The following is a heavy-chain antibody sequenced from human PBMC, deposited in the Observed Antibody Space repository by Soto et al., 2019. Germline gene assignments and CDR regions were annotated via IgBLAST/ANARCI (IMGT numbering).Heavy chain of an antibody. CDR1: GFTFSSYA. Sequence: EVQLLESGGGLVQPGESLRLSCAASGFTFSSYAMSWVRQAPGKGLEWVSAISGSGGSTYYADSVRGRFTISRDNSKNTWYLEMNSLRAADTAVYYCAKHHSTGYYDAFDIWGQGTMVTVSS. CDR3: AKHHSTGYYDAFDI. V-gene: IGHV3-23*01. D-gene: IGHD3-22*01. J-gene: IGHJ3*02. CDR2: ISGSGGST.